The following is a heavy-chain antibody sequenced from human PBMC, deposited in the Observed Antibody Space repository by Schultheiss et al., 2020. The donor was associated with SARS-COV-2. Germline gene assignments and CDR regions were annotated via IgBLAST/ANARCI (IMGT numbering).Heavy chain of an antibody. V-gene: IGHV4-30-2*01. CDR1: GGSISSNIYF. J-gene: IGHJ6*03. Sequence: SETLSLTCAVSGGSISSNIYFWSWIRQPPGKDLEWIGYIYHSGSAYYNPSLKSRVTISVDTSKNQFSLRLTSVTAADTAVYYCARGGSSNQPLQYYYYMDVWGKGTPVTVS. D-gene: IGHD4-11*01. CDR2: IYHSGSA. CDR3: ARGGSSNQPLQYYYYMDV.